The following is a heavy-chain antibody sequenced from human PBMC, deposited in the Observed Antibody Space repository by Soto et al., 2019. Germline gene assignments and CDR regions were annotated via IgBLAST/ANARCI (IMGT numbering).Heavy chain of an antibody. CDR2: INHSGST. CDR1: GGSFSGYY. J-gene: IGHJ5*02. Sequence: PSETLSLTCAVYGGSFSGYYWSWIRQPPGKGLEWIGEINHSGSTNYNPSLKSRVTISVDTSKNQFSLKLSSVTAADTAVYYCARGLGYCTNGVCPRWFDPWGQGTLVTVS. V-gene: IGHV4-34*01. CDR3: ARGLGYCTNGVCPRWFDP. D-gene: IGHD2-8*01.